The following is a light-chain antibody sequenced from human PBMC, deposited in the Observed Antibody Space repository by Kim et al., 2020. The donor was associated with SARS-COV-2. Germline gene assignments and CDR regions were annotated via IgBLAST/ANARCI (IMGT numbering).Light chain of an antibody. CDR1: QSVSSGY. CDR3: QQYGSTRTWT. Sequence: DIVLTQSPGTLSLSPGDRATLSCRASQSVSSGYMAWYQQKPGQPPRLLIYGTSTRAAGIPGRFSVSGSGTEFTLTICRLEPDDFAVYYCQQYGSTRTWTFGQGTKVEIK. J-gene: IGKJ1*01. V-gene: IGKV3-20*01. CDR2: GTS.